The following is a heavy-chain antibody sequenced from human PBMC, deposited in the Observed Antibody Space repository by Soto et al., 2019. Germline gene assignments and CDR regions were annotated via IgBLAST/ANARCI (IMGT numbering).Heavy chain of an antibody. Sequence: PSETLSLTCTVSGGSISSYYWSWIRQPPGKGLEWIGYIYYSGSTNYNPSLKSRVTISVDTSKNQFSLKLSSVTAADTAVYYCATQGPYYDILTGYSGYYYYYGMHVWGQGTTVSVSS. D-gene: IGHD3-9*01. CDR3: ATQGPYYDILTGYSGYYYYYGMHV. CDR1: GGSISSYY. J-gene: IGHJ6*02. CDR2: IYYSGST. V-gene: IGHV4-59*08.